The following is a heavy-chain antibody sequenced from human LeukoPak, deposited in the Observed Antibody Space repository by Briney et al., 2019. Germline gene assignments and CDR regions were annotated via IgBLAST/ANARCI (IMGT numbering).Heavy chain of an antibody. D-gene: IGHD3-10*01. CDR1: GGSISSTNYY. CDR3: ARGPSITMVRGGQWYYYMDV. CDR2: IYYSGST. Sequence: SETLSLTCTVSGGSISSTNYYWSWIRQPPGKGLEWIANIYYSGSTYYNPSLNSRVTISVDTSKNQFSLNLRSVTAADTAVYYCARGPSITMVRGGQWYYYMDVWGKGTTVTISS. V-gene: IGHV4-39*07. J-gene: IGHJ6*03.